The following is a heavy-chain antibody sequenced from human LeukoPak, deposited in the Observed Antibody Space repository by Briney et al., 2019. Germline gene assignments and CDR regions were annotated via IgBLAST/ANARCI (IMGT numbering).Heavy chain of an antibody. Sequence: SEALSLTCAVYGGSFSGYYWSWIRQPPGKGLEWIGEINHSGSTNYNPSLKSRVTISVDTSKNQFSLKLSSVTAADTAVYYCARVPYYCDSSFDYWGQGTLVTVSS. D-gene: IGHD3-22*01. CDR3: ARVPYYCDSSFDY. J-gene: IGHJ4*02. V-gene: IGHV4-34*01. CDR2: INHSGST. CDR1: GGSFSGYY.